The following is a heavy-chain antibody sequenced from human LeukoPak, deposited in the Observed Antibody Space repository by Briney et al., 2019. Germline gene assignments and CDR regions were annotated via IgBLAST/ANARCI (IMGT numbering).Heavy chain of an antibody. CDR3: ARDWVYDSSGYPGDY. Sequence: ASVKVSCKASGYTFTGNGITWVRQAPGQGLEWMGIINPSGGSTSYAQKFQGRVTMTRDTSTSTVYMELSSLRSEDTAVYYCARDWVYDSSGYPGDYWGQGTLVTVSS. J-gene: IGHJ4*02. V-gene: IGHV1-46*01. D-gene: IGHD3-22*01. CDR1: GYTFTGNG. CDR2: INPSGGST.